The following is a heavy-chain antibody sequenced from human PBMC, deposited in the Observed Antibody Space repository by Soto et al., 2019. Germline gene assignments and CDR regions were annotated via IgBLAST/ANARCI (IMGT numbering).Heavy chain of an antibody. D-gene: IGHD5-12*01. CDR1: GGSVSSEHYY. CDR2: FFYTGST. CDR3: AGGTDGKKVAY. J-gene: IGHJ4*02. V-gene: IGHV4-61*03. Sequence: QVQLQESGPGLVKSSETLSLTCTVSGGSVSSEHYYWNWIRQAHGKGLEWIGYFFYTGSTNYNPSLERRLTMAVDMSKNHFSLKLSSVTAADTAVYYCAGGTDGKKVAYWGQGTLVTVSS.